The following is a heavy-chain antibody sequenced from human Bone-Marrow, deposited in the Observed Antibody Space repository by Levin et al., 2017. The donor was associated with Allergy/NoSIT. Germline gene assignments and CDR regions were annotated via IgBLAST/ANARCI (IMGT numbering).Heavy chain of an antibody. CDR2: IKSDGNEK. J-gene: IGHJ4*02. CDR1: GFTFSSFW. V-gene: IGHV3-7*04. D-gene: IGHD5-12*01. CDR3: ARDYGSTGYDIFDY. Sequence: PGGSLRLSCAASGFTFSSFWMTLVRQAPGKGLEWVANIKSDGNEKYYVDSVRGRFTISRDNADNSLHLQMNSLRAEDTGVYYCARDYGSTGYDIFDYWGQGTLVTVSS.